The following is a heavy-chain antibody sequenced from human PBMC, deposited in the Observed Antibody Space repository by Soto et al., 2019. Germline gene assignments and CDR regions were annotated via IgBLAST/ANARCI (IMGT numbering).Heavy chain of an antibody. Sequence: PGGSLRLSCAASGFTFSSYAMSWVRQAPGKGLEWVSAISGSGGSTYYADSVKGRFTISRDNSKNTLYLQMNSLRAEDTAVYYCAKATTRIVVVPAAIGQYYGMDVWGQGTTVTVSS. V-gene: IGHV3-23*01. CDR1: GFTFSSYA. J-gene: IGHJ6*02. CDR3: AKATTRIVVVPAAIGQYYGMDV. D-gene: IGHD2-2*01. CDR2: ISGSGGST.